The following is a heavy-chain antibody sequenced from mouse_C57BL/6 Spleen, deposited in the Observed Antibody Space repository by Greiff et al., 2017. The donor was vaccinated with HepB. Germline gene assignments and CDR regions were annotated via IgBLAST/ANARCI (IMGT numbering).Heavy chain of an antibody. CDR2: IDPETGGT. V-gene: IGHV1-15*01. CDR1: GYTFTDYE. J-gene: IGHJ2*01. Sequence: VQLQQSGAELVRPGASVTLSCKASGYTFTDYEMHWVKQTPVHGLEWIGAIDPETGGTAYNQKFKGKAILTADKSSSTAYMELRSLTSEDSAVYYCTRPDYDEERYYFDYWGQGTTLTVSS. D-gene: IGHD2-4*01. CDR3: TRPDYDEERYYFDY.